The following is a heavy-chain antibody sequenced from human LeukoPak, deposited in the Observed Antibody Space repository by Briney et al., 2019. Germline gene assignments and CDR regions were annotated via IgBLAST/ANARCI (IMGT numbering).Heavy chain of an antibody. CDR3: ARLQYYYDSNGYYSLYYFDC. CDR1: GDSISSSSYY. J-gene: IGHJ4*02. D-gene: IGHD3-22*01. Sequence: PSETLSLTCTVSGDSISSSSYYWGWSRQPPGKGVEWIVNIYYSGSTYYNPSLRSRLTISLDTSKTQFSLTLRSVTAADAAVYYCARLQYYYDSNGYYSLYYFDCWGQGTVVTVSS. CDR2: IYYSGST. V-gene: IGHV4-39*01.